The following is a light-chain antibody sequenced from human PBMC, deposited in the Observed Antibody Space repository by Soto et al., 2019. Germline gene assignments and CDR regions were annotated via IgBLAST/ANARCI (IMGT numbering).Light chain of an antibody. CDR3: QQRSNWPMYT. V-gene: IGKV1-5*03. CDR1: QNINSW. J-gene: IGKJ2*01. Sequence: DIQMTQSPSTLSASVGDRVTITCRASQNINSWLAWYQQKPGKAPNLLIYEASSLESGVPSRFGGSGSGTEFTLTISSLEPEDFAVYYCQQRSNWPMYTFGQGTKVEIK. CDR2: EAS.